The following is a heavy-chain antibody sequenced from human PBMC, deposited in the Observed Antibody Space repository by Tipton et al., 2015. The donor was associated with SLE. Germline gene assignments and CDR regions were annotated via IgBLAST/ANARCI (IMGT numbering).Heavy chain of an antibody. CDR2: IYYTGST. J-gene: IGHJ6*02. D-gene: IGHD3-3*01. CDR3: ARGLLEWSEV. V-gene: IGHV4-31*03. Sequence: LRLSCTVSGESITAGGYYWTWIRHLPGKGLEWIGYIYYTGSTHYNPSLKSRGSISMDTSKNQFSLILSSVTAADTAVYYCARGLLEWSEVWGQGTTVTVSS. CDR1: GESITAGGYY.